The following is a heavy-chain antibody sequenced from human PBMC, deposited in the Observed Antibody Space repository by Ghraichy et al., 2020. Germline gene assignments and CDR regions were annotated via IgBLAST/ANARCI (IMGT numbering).Heavy chain of an antibody. CDR3: ARDHRY. V-gene: IGHV4-30-4*01. CDR1: GGSISSGDSY. Sequence: SETLSLTCTVSGGSISSGDSYWSWIRQPPGKGLEWIAYMYHSGITYYNPSLKSRVSISIDRSKNLFSLNLSFVTAADTAVYYCARDHRYWGQGTLVTVSS. J-gene: IGHJ4*02. CDR2: MYHSGIT.